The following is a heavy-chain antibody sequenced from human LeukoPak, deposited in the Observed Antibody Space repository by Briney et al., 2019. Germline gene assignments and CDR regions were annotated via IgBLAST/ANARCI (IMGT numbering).Heavy chain of an antibody. Sequence: SETLSLTCTVSGGSISSYYWSWIRQPPGKGLEWIGHIYYSGGTNYNPSLKSRVTISVDTSKNQFSLNLSSVTAADTAVYYCARDRWQFTYWGQGTLVTVSS. D-gene: IGHD2-15*01. J-gene: IGHJ4*02. CDR1: GGSISSYY. CDR2: IYYSGGT. V-gene: IGHV4-59*01. CDR3: ARDRWQFTY.